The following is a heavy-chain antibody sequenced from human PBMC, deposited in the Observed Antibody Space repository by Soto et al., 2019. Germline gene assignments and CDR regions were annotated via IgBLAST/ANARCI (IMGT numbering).Heavy chain of an antibody. CDR2: IYYSGST. Sequence: EALSLTCTVSGGSVSSGSYYWSWIRQPPGKGLEWIGYIYYSGSTNYNHSLKSRVTISVDTSKNQFSLKLSYVTDADTAVYYCAREVRDFWSGYWYYGMDVWGQGTTVTVPS. J-gene: IGHJ6*02. V-gene: IGHV4-61*01. D-gene: IGHD3-3*01. CDR3: AREVRDFWSGYWYYGMDV. CDR1: GGSVSSGSYY.